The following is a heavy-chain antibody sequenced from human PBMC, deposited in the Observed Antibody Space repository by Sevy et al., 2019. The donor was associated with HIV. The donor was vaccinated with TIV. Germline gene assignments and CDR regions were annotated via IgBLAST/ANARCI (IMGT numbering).Heavy chain of an antibody. CDR3: AKGQIDGGSCYSPLDS. CDR2: ICGRVDST. J-gene: IGHJ4*02. D-gene: IGHD2-15*01. CDR1: GFTSSSYA. V-gene: IGHV3-23*01. Sequence: GGSLRLSCAASGFTSSSYAMNWVRQAPGRGLEWVSTICGRVDSTYYADSVKGRFTISRDKSKNTLYLQMNSLRAEDTAVYYCAKGQIDGGSCYSPLDSWGQGTLVTVSS.